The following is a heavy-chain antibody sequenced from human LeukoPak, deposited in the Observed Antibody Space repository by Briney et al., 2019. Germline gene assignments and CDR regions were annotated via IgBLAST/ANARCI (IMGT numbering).Heavy chain of an antibody. V-gene: IGHV1-69*02. CDR3: ARITIFGVGPDWYFDL. J-gene: IGHJ2*01. D-gene: IGHD3-3*01. CDR1: GYTFTGYY. CDR2: IIPILGIA. Sequence: SVKVSCKASGYTFTGYYMHWVRQAPGQGLEWMGRIIPILGIANYAQKFQGRVTITADESTSTAYMELSSLRSEDTAVYYCARITIFGVGPDWYFDLWGRGTLVTVSS.